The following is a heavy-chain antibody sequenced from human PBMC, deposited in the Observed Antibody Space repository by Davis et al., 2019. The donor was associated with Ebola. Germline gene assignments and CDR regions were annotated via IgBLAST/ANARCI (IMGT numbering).Heavy chain of an antibody. CDR2: IYSGGST. CDR1: GFTVSSNY. D-gene: IGHD7-27*01. CDR3: ARGDWGPGFGFDP. V-gene: IGHV3-66*01. J-gene: IGHJ5*02. Sequence: GESLKISCAASGFTVSSNYMSWVRQAPGKGLEWVSVIYSGGSTYYADSVKGRFTISRDNSKNTLYLQMNSLRAEDTAVYYCARGDWGPGFGFDPWGQGTLITVSS.